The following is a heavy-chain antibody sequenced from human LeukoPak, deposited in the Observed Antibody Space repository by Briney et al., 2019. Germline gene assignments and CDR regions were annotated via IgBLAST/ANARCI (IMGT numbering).Heavy chain of an antibody. CDR1: GFPFSSYE. J-gene: IGHJ4*02. CDR2: ISSSGSTI. Sequence: PGGSLRLSFAASGFPFSSYEMNWVRQAPGKGLEGVSYISSSGSTIYYADSVKGRFTISRDNAKNSLYLQMNSLRAEDTAVYYCARAIRGCSYGIGLNDYWGQGTLVTVSS. V-gene: IGHV3-48*03. D-gene: IGHD5-18*01. CDR3: ARAIRGCSYGIGLNDY.